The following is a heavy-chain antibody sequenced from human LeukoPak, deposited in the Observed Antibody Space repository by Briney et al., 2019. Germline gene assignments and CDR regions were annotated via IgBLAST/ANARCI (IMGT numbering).Heavy chain of an antibody. D-gene: IGHD3-3*01. J-gene: IGHJ5*02. CDR1: GYTFTSYD. CDR3: ARGGYDFWSGYIGLDP. CDR2: MNPNSGNT. V-gene: IGHV1-8*01. Sequence: ASVKVSCKASGYTFTSYDINWVRQATGQGLEWMGWMNPNSGNTGYAQKFQGRVTMTRNTSISTAYMELSGLRSEDTAVYYCARGGYDFWSGYIGLDPWGQGTLVTVSS.